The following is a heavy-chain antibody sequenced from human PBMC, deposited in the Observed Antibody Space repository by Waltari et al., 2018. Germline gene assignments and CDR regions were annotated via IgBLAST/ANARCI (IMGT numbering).Heavy chain of an antibody. CDR1: GFTVSSNY. Sequence: EVQLVKTGGGLIQPGGSLRLSCAASGFTVSSNYMSWVRQAPGKGLEWVSVIYSGGSTYYADSVKGRFTISRDNSKNTLYLQMNSLRAEDTAVYYCARDSNYDAFDIWGQGTMVTVSS. J-gene: IGHJ3*02. V-gene: IGHV3-53*02. D-gene: IGHD1-7*01. CDR3: ARDSNYDAFDI. CDR2: IYSGGST.